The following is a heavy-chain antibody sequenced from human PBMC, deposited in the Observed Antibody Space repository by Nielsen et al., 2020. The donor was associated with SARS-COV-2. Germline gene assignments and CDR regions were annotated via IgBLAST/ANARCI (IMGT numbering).Heavy chain of an antibody. V-gene: IGHV3-7*01. CDR2: IKQDGSGK. J-gene: IGHJ4*02. CDR1: GFNFSTYW. D-gene: IGHD6-19*01. CDR3: AFGAGTFY. Sequence: GESLKISCAASGFNFSTYWMSWVRQARGKGLEWVANIKQDGSGKYFIDSVKGRFTISRDKAKNSLYLQMNSLRAEDTAGYYCAFGAGTFYWGRGTPVTVPS.